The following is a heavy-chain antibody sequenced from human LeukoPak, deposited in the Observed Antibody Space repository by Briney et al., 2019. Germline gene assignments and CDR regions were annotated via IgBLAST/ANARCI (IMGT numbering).Heavy chain of an antibody. D-gene: IGHD3-22*01. J-gene: IGHJ4*02. CDR1: GGTFNSHA. CDR2: IVPSLGLA. Sequence: SVKVSCKASGGTFNSHAITWVRQAPGQGLEWMGRIVPSLGLANYAQKFQGRVTITDDKSPSTAYMELSSLRSEGTAVYYCAREVYYDSSGYRDYWGQGTLVTVSS. V-gene: IGHV1-69*04. CDR3: AREVYYDSSGYRDY.